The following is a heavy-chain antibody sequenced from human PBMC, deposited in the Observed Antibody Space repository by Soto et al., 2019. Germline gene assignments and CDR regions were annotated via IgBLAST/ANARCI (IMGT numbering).Heavy chain of an antibody. CDR1: GYTFTNFA. CDR2: INAGNAHT. J-gene: IGHJ4*02. D-gene: IGHD2-15*01. CDR3: ARGVAPYYFDY. Sequence: ASVKVSCKASGYTFTNFAIHWVRQAPGQRLEWMGWINAGNAHTKYSQKFQGRVTITRDTSASTAYMELSSLRSEDTAVYYCARGVAPYYFDYWGQGTLVTV. V-gene: IGHV1-3*01.